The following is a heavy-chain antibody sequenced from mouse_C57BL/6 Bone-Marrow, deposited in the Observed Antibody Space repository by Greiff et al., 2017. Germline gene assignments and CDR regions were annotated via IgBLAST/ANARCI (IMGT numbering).Heavy chain of an antibody. CDR1: GYTFTDYY. CDR2: IFPGSGST. D-gene: IGHD1-1*01. J-gene: IGHJ2*01. CDR3: ARSVPHYYGSSDY. Sequence: VKLMESGPELVKPGASVKISCKASGYTFTDYYINWVKQRPGQGLEWIGWIFPGSGSTYYNEKFKGKATLTVDKSSSTAYMLLSSLTSEDSAVYFCARSVPHYYGSSDYWGQGTTLTVSS. V-gene: IGHV1-75*01.